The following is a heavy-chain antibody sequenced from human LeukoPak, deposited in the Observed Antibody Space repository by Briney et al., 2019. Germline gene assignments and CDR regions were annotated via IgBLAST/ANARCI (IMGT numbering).Heavy chain of an antibody. J-gene: IGHJ3*02. V-gene: IGHV3-11*01. D-gene: IGHD6-13*01. CDR3: ARGDSSSPRNAFDI. CDR2: ISTSSNTI. CDR1: GFTFSDYY. Sequence: GGSLRLSCAASGFTFSDYYMSWIRQAPGKGLEWVSYISTSSNTIYYADSVKGRFTISRDNAKNSLSLQMNSLRTEDTAVYYCARGDSSSPRNAFDIWGQGTMVTVSS.